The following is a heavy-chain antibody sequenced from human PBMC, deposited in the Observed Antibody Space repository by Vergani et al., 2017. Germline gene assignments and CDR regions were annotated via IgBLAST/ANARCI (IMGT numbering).Heavy chain of an antibody. CDR1: GYTFTSYG. Sequence: QVQLVQSGAEVKKPGASVKVSCKASGYTFTSYGISWVRQAPGQGLEWMGWISAYNGNTIYAQKFQGRVTMTEDTSTDTAYMELSSLRSEDTAVYYCATYGDYGLGGMDVWGQGTTVTVSS. D-gene: IGHD4-17*01. J-gene: IGHJ6*02. CDR2: ISAYNGNT. V-gene: IGHV1-18*01. CDR3: ATYGDYGLGGMDV.